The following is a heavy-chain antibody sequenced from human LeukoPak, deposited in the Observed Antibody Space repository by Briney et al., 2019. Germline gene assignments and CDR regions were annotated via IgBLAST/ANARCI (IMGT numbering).Heavy chain of an antibody. J-gene: IGHJ4*02. Sequence: GGSLRLSCAASGINFRASGMHWVRQAPGMGLEWVTFIQTDGSDKYYAASVAGRFTISRDNSKNTVYLHMNSLRPDDTALYYCAREGGTVVVGRFDYWGQGTLVTVSS. CDR2: IQTDGSDK. D-gene: IGHD2-2*01. CDR3: AREGGTVVVGRFDY. V-gene: IGHV3-30*02. CDR1: GINFRASG.